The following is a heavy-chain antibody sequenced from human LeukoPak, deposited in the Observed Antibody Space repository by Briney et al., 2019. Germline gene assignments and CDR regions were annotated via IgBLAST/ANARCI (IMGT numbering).Heavy chain of an antibody. CDR3: ARLRSWQLGVDY. V-gene: IGHV4-59*08. CDR2: VSASGII. D-gene: IGHD6-13*01. J-gene: IGHJ4*02. CDR1: GGFLRNLY. Sequence: PSETLSLTCTGTGGFLRNLYWSWIRQPPGKGLEWIGYVSASGIISYNPSLKSRFTISIYTSKNQFSLKLTSLTAADTAVYYCARLRSWQLGVDYWGQGTLVTVSS.